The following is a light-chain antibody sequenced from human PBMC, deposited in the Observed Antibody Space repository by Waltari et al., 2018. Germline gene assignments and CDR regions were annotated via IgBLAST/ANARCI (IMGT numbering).Light chain of an antibody. CDR2: KAS. Sequence: DIQMTQSPSTLSASVGDSVTITCRASQSINSWLAWYQQKPGKAPNLLIYKASTLESGVPSRFSGSGSGTEFTLTISSLQPDDFATYYCQQYNSYSRTFGQGTKVEIK. CDR1: QSINSW. V-gene: IGKV1-5*03. CDR3: QQYNSYSRT. J-gene: IGKJ1*01.